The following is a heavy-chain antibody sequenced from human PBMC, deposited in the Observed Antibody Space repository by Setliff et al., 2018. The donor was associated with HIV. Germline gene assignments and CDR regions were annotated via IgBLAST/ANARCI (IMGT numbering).Heavy chain of an antibody. Sequence: PGGSLRPSCAASGFTFSTYSLNWVRQAPGKGLEWISCISSSSSSIYYADSVKGRFTISRDNAKNSLYLQMKSLRAEDTALYYCATDSPSFYWGQGTLVTVSS. CDR3: ATDSPSFY. CDR1: GFTFSTYS. CDR2: ISSSSSSI. V-gene: IGHV3-48*01. J-gene: IGHJ4*02. D-gene: IGHD2-2*01.